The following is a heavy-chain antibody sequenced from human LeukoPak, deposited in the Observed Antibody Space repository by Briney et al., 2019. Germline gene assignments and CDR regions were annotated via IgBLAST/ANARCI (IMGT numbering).Heavy chain of an antibody. V-gene: IGHV1-69*06. CDR3: ARARGDTAMDYYFDY. D-gene: IGHD5-18*01. CDR2: IIPIFGTA. Sequence: GASVTVSCMASGGTFSSYAISWVRQAPGQGLEWMGGIIPIFGTANYAQKFQGRVTITADKSTSTAYMELSSMRSEDTAVYYCARARGDTAMDYYFDYWGQGTLVTVSS. CDR1: GGTFSSYA. J-gene: IGHJ4*02.